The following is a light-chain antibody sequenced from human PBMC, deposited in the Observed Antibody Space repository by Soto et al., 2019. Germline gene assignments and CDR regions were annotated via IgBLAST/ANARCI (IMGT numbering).Light chain of an antibody. V-gene: IGKV3-20*01. CDR1: QSVSSS. CDR2: GAS. J-gene: IGKJ1*01. Sequence: GLTQSPGTLSLSPGERATLSCRASQSVSSSLAWYQQKPGQATRLLIFGASRRATGIPDRFSGSGSGTDFTLTISRLEPEDFAVYYCQQYGSSGTFGQGTKVDIK. CDR3: QQYGSSGT.